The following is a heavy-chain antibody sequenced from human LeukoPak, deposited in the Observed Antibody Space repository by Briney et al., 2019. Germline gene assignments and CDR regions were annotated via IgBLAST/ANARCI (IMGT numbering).Heavy chain of an antibody. Sequence: ASVKVSCKASGYTFTNYYIHWVRQAPGQGLEWMGMMNPSRGSTNYAQKFQGRVSMTRDTSTSTVYMELSSLRAEDTAVYYCARSQARGLVRKAFDIWGQGTMVTVSS. CDR2: MNPSRGST. V-gene: IGHV1-46*01. D-gene: IGHD6-19*01. CDR1: GYTFTNYY. J-gene: IGHJ3*02. CDR3: ARSQARGLVRKAFDI.